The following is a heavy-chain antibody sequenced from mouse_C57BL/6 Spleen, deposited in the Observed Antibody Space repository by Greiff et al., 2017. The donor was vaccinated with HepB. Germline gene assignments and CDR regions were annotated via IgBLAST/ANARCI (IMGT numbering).Heavy chain of an antibody. D-gene: IGHD1-1*01. V-gene: IGHV10-3*01. J-gene: IGHJ4*01. CDR2: IRSKSSNYAT. CDR3: VRDTTTVVATRNYAMDY. Sequence: EVQVVESGGGLVQPKGSLKLSCAASGFTFNTYAMHWVRQAPGKGLEWVARIRSKSSNYATYYADSVKDRFTISRDDSQSMLYLQMNNLKTEDTAMYYCVRDTTTVVATRNYAMDYWGQGTSVTVSS. CDR1: GFTFNTYA.